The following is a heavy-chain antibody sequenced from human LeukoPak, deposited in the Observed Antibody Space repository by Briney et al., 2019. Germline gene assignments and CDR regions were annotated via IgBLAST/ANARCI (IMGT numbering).Heavy chain of an antibody. Sequence: ASVKVSCKASGYTFTRYGISWVRQAPGQGLEWMGWINPNNGNTNYVQKLQGRVTMTTDTSTSTAYMELRCLRSDDTAVYYCARVGYDSSGRHRYAFDIWGQGTMVTVSS. D-gene: IGHD3-22*01. V-gene: IGHV1-18*01. CDR1: GYTFTRYG. CDR3: ARVGYDSSGRHRYAFDI. J-gene: IGHJ3*02. CDR2: INPNNGNT.